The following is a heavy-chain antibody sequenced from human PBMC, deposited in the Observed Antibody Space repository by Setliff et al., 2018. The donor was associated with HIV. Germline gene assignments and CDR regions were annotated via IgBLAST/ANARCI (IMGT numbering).Heavy chain of an antibody. CDR3: ARAVQLGYFDY. J-gene: IGHJ4*02. D-gene: IGHD6-6*01. Sequence: SETLSLTCTVSGGSISSSSYYWGWIRQPPGKGLEWIGSIYYSGSTYYNPSLKGRVTISVDTSKNQFSLKLSSVTAADTAVYYCARAVQLGYFDYWGQGTLVTVSS. V-gene: IGHV4-39*07. CDR2: IYYSGST. CDR1: GGSISSSSYY.